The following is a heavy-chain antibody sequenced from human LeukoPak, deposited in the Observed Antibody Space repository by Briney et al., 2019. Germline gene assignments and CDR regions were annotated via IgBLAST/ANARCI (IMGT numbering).Heavy chain of an antibody. D-gene: IGHD2-2*02. V-gene: IGHV1-2*02. CDR2: INPNCGDT. CDR1: GYTFSGYY. CDR3: ARDTARSPIVIVPPAKPNYYFDY. Sequence: GASVKVSCKASGYTFSGYYMHWVRQAPGQGLEWMGWINPNCGDTEYLQKFQDRVTMTWDMSISTAYMELSRLRSDDTAVYCARDTARSPIVIVPPAKPNYYFDYWGQGTLVTVSS. J-gene: IGHJ4*02.